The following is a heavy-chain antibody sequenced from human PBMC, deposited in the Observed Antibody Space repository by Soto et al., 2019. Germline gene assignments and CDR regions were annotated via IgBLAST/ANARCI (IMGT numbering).Heavy chain of an antibody. Sequence: GASVKVSCKASGYTFTSYAVHWVRQAPGQRLEWMGWINAGNGNTKYSQKFQGRVTITSDTSASTAYMELSSLRSEDTAVYYCARGMASLVATFGYIDDWGKGTPVTVPS. CDR1: GYTFTSYA. CDR3: ARGMASLVATFGYIDD. V-gene: IGHV1-3*01. J-gene: IGHJ6*03. CDR2: INAGNGNT. D-gene: IGHD5-12*01.